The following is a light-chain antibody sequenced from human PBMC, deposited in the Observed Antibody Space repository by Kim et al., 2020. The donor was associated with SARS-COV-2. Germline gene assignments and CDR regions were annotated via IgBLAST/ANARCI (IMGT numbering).Light chain of an antibody. CDR3: SSYTSSTTVV. CDR2: DVS. J-gene: IGLJ2*01. Sequence: GQAITISCTGTSSDVGGYNYVSWYQRRPGKAAKLMIYDVSNRPSGVSNRFSGSKSANTASLTISGPQAEDEADYYCSSYTSSTTVVFGGGTQLTVL. V-gene: IGLV2-14*03. CDR1: SSDVGGYNY.